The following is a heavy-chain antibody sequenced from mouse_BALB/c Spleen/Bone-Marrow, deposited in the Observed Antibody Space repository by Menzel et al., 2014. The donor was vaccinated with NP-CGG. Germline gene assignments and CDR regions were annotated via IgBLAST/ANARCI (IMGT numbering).Heavy chain of an antibody. CDR3: GRGDY. CDR1: GFTFGSFA. CDR2: ISSGSNII. J-gene: IGHJ2*01. V-gene: IGHV5-17*02. Sequence: EVQVVESGGGLVQPGGSRKLSCAASGFTFGSFAMHWIRQAPEKGLEWVAFISSGSNIIHYADTVKGRFTISRDNPKNTLFLQMTSLRSEDTAMYYCGRGDYWGQGTTLTVSS.